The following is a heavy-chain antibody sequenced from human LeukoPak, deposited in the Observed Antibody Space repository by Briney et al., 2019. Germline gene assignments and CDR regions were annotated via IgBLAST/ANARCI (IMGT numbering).Heavy chain of an antibody. CDR2: ISGSGGST. J-gene: IGHJ4*02. D-gene: IGHD6-19*01. Sequence: PGGSLRLSCAASGFTFSSYVMSWDRQAPGKGLEWVSGISGSGGSTNHADSVKGRFTISRDNSKNTLYLQMNSLRAEDTAEYYCAKVYSSGWYWVDYWGQGTLVTVSS. CDR3: AKVYSSGWYWVDY. CDR1: GFTFSSYV. V-gene: IGHV3-23*01.